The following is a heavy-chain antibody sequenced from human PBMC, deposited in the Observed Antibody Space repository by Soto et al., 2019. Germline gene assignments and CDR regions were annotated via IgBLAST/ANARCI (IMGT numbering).Heavy chain of an antibody. CDR2: IRSKANSYAT. V-gene: IGHV3-73*02. D-gene: IGHD2-8*01. J-gene: IGHJ6*02. Sequence: EVQLVESGGGLVQPGGSLKLSCAASGFTFSGSAMHWVRQASGKGLEWVGRIRSKANSYATAYAASVKGRFTISRDDSKNTAYLQMNSLKTEDTAVYCCTGNARALGMDVWGQGTTVTVS. CDR1: GFTFSGSA. CDR3: TGNARALGMDV.